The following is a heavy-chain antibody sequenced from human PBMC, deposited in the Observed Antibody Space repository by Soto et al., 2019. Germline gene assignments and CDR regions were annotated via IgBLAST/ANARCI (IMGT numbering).Heavy chain of an antibody. D-gene: IGHD1-26*01. V-gene: IGHV3-30*18. CDR2: ISYDGSNK. Sequence: QVQLVESGGGVVQPGRSLRLSCAASGFTFSSYGMHWVRQAPGKGLEWVAVISYDGSNKYYADSVKGRFTISRDNSKNTLYLQMNSLRAEDTAVYYCAKGRRWELLEGDAFDLWGQGTMVTVSS. CDR3: AKGRRWELLEGDAFDL. J-gene: IGHJ3*01. CDR1: GFTFSSYG.